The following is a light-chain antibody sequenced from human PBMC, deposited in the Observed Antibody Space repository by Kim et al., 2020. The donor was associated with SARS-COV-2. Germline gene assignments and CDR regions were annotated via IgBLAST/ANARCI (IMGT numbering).Light chain of an antibody. Sequence: LTQPASVSGSPGQSITISCTGTSRDVGAYNYVSWYQQHPGKAPKLIIYDVTYRPSGVSDRFSGSKAGNTASLTIFGLQAEDEADYYCSSYTSSTTRVFGGGTQLTVL. V-gene: IGLV2-14*03. CDR2: DVT. CDR1: SRDVGAYNY. CDR3: SSYTSSTTRV. J-gene: IGLJ2*01.